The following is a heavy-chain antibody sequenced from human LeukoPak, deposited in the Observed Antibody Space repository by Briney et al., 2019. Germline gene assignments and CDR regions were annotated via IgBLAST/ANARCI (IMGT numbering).Heavy chain of an antibody. V-gene: IGHV1-18*01. D-gene: IGHD1-1*01. CDR2: ISGYNGNT. J-gene: IGHJ5*02. Sequence: ASVKVSCKASDYTYTSYGISWVRQAPGQGLEWMGWISGYNGNTNYAQKFQASVTMTTDTSTTTAYMELRSLRSDDTAVYYCARDGTPGTTFRFDPWGQGTLVIVSS. CDR1: DYTYTSYG. CDR3: ARDGTPGTTFRFDP.